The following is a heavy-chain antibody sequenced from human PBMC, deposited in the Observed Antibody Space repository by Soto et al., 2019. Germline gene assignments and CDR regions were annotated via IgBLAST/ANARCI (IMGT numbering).Heavy chain of an antibody. CDR2: IWYDGSNK. D-gene: IGHD2-8*01. J-gene: IGHJ6*02. CDR3: ARDGIKADSIVPTSYYGMDV. CDR1: GFTSSSYG. Sequence: GGSLRLSCAASGFTSSSYGMHWVRQAPGKGLEWVAVIWYDGSNKYYADSVKGRFTISRDNSKNTLYLQMNSLRAEDTAVYYCARDGIKADSIVPTSYYGMDVWGQGTTVTVSS. V-gene: IGHV3-33*01.